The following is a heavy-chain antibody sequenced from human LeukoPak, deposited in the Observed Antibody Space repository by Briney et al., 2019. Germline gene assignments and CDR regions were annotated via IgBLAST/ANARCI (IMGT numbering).Heavy chain of an antibody. V-gene: IGHV1-46*01. CDR2: INPSGGNT. CDR3: ARDSYYDILTGYELGGVNYWYFDL. CDR1: GYTLTRYY. J-gene: IGHJ2*01. Sequence: GASVKVSCKASGYTLTRYYLHWVRQAPGQGLEWMGIINPSGGNTNYAQKLQGRVTITTDESTSTAYMELSSLRSEDTAVYYCARDSYYDILTGYELGGVNYWYFDLWGRGTLVTVSS. D-gene: IGHD3-9*01.